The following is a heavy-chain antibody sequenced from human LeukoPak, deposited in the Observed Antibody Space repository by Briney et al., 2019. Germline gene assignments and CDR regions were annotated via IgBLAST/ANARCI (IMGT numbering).Heavy chain of an antibody. D-gene: IGHD7-27*01. CDR2: IYPGDSDT. Sequence: GESPKISCKGSGYSFTSYWIGWVRQMPGKGLEWMGIIYPGDSDTRYSPSFQGQVTISADKSISTAYLQWSSLKASDTAMYYCARQRPTGDRKPAYYFDYWGQGTLVTVSS. CDR1: GYSFTSYW. J-gene: IGHJ4*02. CDR3: ARQRPTGDRKPAYYFDY. V-gene: IGHV5-51*01.